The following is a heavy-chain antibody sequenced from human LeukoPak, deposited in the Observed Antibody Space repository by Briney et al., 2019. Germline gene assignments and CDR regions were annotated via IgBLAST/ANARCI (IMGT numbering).Heavy chain of an antibody. CDR1: GGSISSYY. J-gene: IGHJ6*03. V-gene: IGHV4-59*01. CDR3: ARTGDGSNFYNYYYMDV. CDR2: ISYSGST. D-gene: IGHD5-24*01. Sequence: SETLSLTCTVSGGSISSYYWSWIRQPPGKGLEWIGYISYSGSTNYNPSLKSRVTMSVDTSKNQFSLNLGSVTPEDTAVYYCARTGDGSNFYNYYYMDVWGKGTTVIVSS.